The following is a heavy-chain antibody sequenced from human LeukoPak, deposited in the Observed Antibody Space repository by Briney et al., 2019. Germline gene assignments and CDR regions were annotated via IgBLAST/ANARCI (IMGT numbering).Heavy chain of an antibody. V-gene: IGHV4-4*07. J-gene: IGHJ4*02. CDR1: GGSISSYY. CDR3: AVGRGYSMSFDY. CDR2: IYTSGST. D-gene: IGHD2-15*01. Sequence: SETLSLTCAVSGGSISSYYWSWIRQPAGKGLEWIGRIYTSGSTNYNPSLKSRVTMSVDTSKNQFSLKLSSVTAADTAVYYCAVGRGYSMSFDYWGQGTLVTVSS.